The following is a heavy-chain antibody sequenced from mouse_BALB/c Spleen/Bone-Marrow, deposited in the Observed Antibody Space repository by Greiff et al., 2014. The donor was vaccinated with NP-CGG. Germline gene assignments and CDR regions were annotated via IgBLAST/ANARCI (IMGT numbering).Heavy chain of an antibody. CDR2: IRPYSGYT. CDR1: GYKFTDYA. V-gene: IGHV1-67*01. J-gene: IGHJ2*01. Sequence: VQLQQSGPELVRPGASVNISCKGSGYKFTDYAVHWVKQSHAKSLEWIGVIRPYSGYTNYNQKFKAKATMTVDKSSNTAYMELARFTSAYSAIYYCARNLYGTSYFDYWGQGTPLTVSS. D-gene: IGHD1-1*01. CDR3: ARNLYGTSYFDY.